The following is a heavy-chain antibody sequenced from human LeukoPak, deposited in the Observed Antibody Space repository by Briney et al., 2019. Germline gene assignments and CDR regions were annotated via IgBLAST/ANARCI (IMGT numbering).Heavy chain of an antibody. J-gene: IGHJ4*02. CDR1: GFTFSSYS. V-gene: IGHV3-21*01. Sequence: PGGSLRLSCAASGFTFSSYSMNWVRQAPGKGLEWVSSISSSSSYIYYADSVKGRFTISRDNAKNSLYLQMNSLRAEDTAVYYCARDGLQIQFFDYWGQGTLVTVSS. CDR3: ARDGLQIQFFDY. CDR2: ISSSSSYI. D-gene: IGHD4-11*01.